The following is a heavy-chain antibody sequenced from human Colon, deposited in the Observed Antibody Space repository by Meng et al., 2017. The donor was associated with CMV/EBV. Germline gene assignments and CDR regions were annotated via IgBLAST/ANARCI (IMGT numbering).Heavy chain of an antibody. Sequence: GESLKISCAASGFTFRSNSMTWVRQTPGKGLEWASSISGSGDNTYYADSVKGRFTISRDNSKNTLYLQMNSLRAEDTALYYCAKRSTAMVSWGQGTLVTVSS. J-gene: IGHJ4*02. V-gene: IGHV3-23*01. D-gene: IGHD5-18*01. CDR1: GFTFRSNS. CDR2: ISGSGDNT. CDR3: AKRSTAMVS.